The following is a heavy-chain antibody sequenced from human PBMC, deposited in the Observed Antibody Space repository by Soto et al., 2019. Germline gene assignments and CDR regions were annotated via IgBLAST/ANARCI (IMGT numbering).Heavy chain of an antibody. CDR2: IIPIFGTA. CDR3: AREVREDYYDSSGYSPYYFDY. Sequence: GASVKVSCKASGGTFSSYAISWVRQAPGQGLEWMGGIIPIFGTANYAQKFQGRVTITADESTSTAYMELSSLRSEDTAVYYCAREVREDYYDSSGYSPYYFDYWGQGTLVTVSS. J-gene: IGHJ4*02. D-gene: IGHD3-22*01. CDR1: GGTFSSYA. V-gene: IGHV1-69*13.